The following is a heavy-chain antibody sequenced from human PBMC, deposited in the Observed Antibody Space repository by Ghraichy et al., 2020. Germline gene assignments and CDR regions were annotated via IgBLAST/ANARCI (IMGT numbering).Heavy chain of an antibody. D-gene: IGHD3-22*01. CDR1: GYTFTGYY. CDR2: INPNSGGT. V-gene: IGHV1-2*06. J-gene: IGHJ3*02. Sequence: ASVKVSCKASGYTFTGYYMHWVRQAPGQGLEWMGRINPNSGGTNYAQKFQGRVTMTRDTSISTAYMELSRLRSDDTAVYYCARGSGYYYRDAFDIWGQGTLVTVSS. CDR3: ARGSGYYYRDAFDI.